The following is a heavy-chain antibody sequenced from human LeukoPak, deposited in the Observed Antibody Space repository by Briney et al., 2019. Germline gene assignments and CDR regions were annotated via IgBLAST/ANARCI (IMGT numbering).Heavy chain of an antibody. Sequence: GGSLRLSCAASGFTFSDYYMSWIRQAPGKGLEWVSYISSSGSTIYYADSVKGRFTISRDNSRNTVYLQINSLRAEDTAVYYCGKTTVGYSSGQKPAWPVDYWGQGTLVTVSS. V-gene: IGHV3-11*01. CDR1: GFTFSDYY. J-gene: IGHJ4*02. CDR2: ISSSGSTI. D-gene: IGHD5-18*01. CDR3: GKTTVGYSSGQKPAWPVDY.